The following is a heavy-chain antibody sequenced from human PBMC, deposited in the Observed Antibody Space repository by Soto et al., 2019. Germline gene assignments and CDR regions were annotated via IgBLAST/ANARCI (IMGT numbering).Heavy chain of an antibody. CDR3: VLGGIVVVVAATVPEKRFDY. CDR2: MSPNSGNT. D-gene: IGHD2-15*01. J-gene: IGHJ4*02. Sequence: ASVKVSCKASGYTFTSYDINWVRQATGQGLEWMGWMSPNSGNTGYAQKFQGRVTMTRNTSISTAYMELSSLRSEDTAVYYCVLGGIVVVVAATVPEKRFDYWGQGTLVSVSS. CDR1: GYTFTSYD. V-gene: IGHV1-8*01.